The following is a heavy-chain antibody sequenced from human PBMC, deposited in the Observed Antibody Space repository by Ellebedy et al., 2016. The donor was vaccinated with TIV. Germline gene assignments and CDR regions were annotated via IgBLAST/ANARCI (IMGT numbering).Heavy chain of an antibody. D-gene: IGHD3-10*01. CDR3: AGAGRPSSYNSMDV. J-gene: IGHJ6*02. CDR1: GFIFSNYA. Sequence: GESLKISCEASGFIFSNYALSWVRQAPGKGLEWVSAISGFDGSANYADSVKGRFTVSRENAENSFFLQMNSLTAEDTGVYYCAGAGRPSSYNSMDVWGPGTTVTVSS. CDR2: ISGFDGSA. V-gene: IGHV3-23*01.